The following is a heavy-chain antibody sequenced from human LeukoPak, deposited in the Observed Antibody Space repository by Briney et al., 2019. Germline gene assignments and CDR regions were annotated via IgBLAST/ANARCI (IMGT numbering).Heavy chain of an antibody. J-gene: IGHJ4*02. CDR2: ISYDGSNK. D-gene: IGHD6-13*01. CDR1: GFTFSSYG. CDR3: AKHGYSSSGYFDY. Sequence: GRSLRLSCAASGFTFSSYGMHWVRQAPGKGLEWVAVISYDGSNKYYADSVKGRFTISRDNSKNTLYLQMNSLRAEDTAVYYCAKHGYSSSGYFDYWGQGTLVTVSS. V-gene: IGHV3-30*18.